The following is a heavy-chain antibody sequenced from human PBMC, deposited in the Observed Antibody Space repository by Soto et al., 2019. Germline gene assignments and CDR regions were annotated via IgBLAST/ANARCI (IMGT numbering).Heavy chain of an antibody. Sequence: QVQVVQSGAEVKKPGSSVKISCKASGRIFSSLPTSWVRQVPGQGLEWMGGVISASGSVTYAPKFQGRVTLTAVNSAGIGYMELTSLTSEDTAIYYCARVGSRDAYDYVLDHWGPGTMVTVSS. V-gene: IGHV1-69*06. CDR2: VISASGSV. CDR3: ARVGSRDAYDYVLDH. D-gene: IGHD3-10*02. J-gene: IGHJ1*01. CDR1: GRIFSSLP.